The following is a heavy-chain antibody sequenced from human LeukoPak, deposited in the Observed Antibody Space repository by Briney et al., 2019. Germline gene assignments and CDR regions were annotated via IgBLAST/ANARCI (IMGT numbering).Heavy chain of an antibody. Sequence: PGGSLRLSCAASGFTFSSYEMNWVRQAPGMGLEWVSYISGSGRTMSYADSVQGRFTISRDNAKNSLYLQMSSLRDEDTAVYYCARAGITLAGPYWCFDLWGRGTLVTVSS. CDR2: ISGSGRTM. CDR3: ARAGITLAGPYWCFDL. CDR1: GFTFSSYE. J-gene: IGHJ2*01. D-gene: IGHD6-19*01. V-gene: IGHV3-48*03.